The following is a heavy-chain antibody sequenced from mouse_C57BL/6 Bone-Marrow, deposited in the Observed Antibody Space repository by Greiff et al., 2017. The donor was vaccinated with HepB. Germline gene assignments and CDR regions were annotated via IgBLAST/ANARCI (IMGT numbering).Heavy chain of an antibody. D-gene: IGHD1-1*01. V-gene: IGHV1-64*01. CDR3: ARGDYYGSSGAMDY. CDR2: IHPNSGST. CDR1: GYTFTSYW. Sequence: QVQLQQPGAELVKPGASVKLSCKASGYTFTSYWMHWVKQRPGQGLEWIGMIHPNSGSTNYNEKFKSKATLTVDKASSQAYMQLSSLTSEDSAVYYCARGDYYGSSGAMDYWGQGTSVTVSS. J-gene: IGHJ4*01.